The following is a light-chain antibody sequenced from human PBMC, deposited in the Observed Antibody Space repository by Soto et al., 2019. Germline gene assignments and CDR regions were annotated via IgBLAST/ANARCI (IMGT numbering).Light chain of an antibody. CDR2: AAS. CDR1: QSISSY. V-gene: IGKV1-39*01. CDR3: QQFNSYPIT. J-gene: IGKJ5*01. Sequence: DIQMTQSPSSLSASVGDRVTITCRASQSISSYLNWYQQKPGKAPKLLIYAASSLQSGVPSRFSGSGSGTDFTPTISSLQPEDFATYYCQQFNSYPITFGQGTRLEIK.